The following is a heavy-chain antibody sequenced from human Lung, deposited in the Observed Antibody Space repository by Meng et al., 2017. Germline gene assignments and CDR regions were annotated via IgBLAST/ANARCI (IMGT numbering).Heavy chain of an antibody. CDR1: LGSITSSNW. CDR3: ASHVTMAGQRGFDY. V-gene: IGHV4-4*02. Sequence: QVQLQESGPGLVKPTGTLSLTCGVSLGSITSSNWWSWVRQPPGKGLEWIGEISQSGRTNYDPSLRGRVTISVESNTQFSLKLSSVTAADTAVYYCASHVTMAGQRGFDYWGQGTLVTVSS. D-gene: IGHD6-19*01. J-gene: IGHJ4*02. CDR2: ISQSGRT.